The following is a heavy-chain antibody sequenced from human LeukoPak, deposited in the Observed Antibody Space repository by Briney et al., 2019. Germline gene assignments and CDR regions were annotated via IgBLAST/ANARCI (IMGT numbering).Heavy chain of an antibody. V-gene: IGHV4-39*07. CDR1: GGSISSSSYY. CDR3: ASVDYYYMDV. Sequence: PSETLSLTCTVSGGSISSSSYYWGWIRQPPVKGLEWIGSIYYSGSTYYNPSLKSRVTISVDTSKNQFSLKLSSVTAADTAVYYCASVDYYYMDVWGKGTTVTVSS. CDR2: IYYSGST. J-gene: IGHJ6*03.